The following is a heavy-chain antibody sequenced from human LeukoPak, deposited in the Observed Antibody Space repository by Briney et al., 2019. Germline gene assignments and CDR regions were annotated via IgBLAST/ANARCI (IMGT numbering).Heavy chain of an antibody. Sequence: SETLSLTCTVSGGSISSYYWSWLRQPPGKGLEWLGYIYYSGSTNYNPSLKSRVTISVDTSKNQFSLKLSSVTAADTAVYYCARVPVLPPRNWYFDLWGRGTLVTVSS. CDR3: ARVPVLPPRNWYFDL. CDR2: IYYSGST. V-gene: IGHV4-59*01. D-gene: IGHD3-10*01. CDR1: GGSISSYY. J-gene: IGHJ2*01.